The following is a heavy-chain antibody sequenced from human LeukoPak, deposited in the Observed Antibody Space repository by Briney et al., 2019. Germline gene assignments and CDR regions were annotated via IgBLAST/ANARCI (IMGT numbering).Heavy chain of an antibody. CDR3: ARGAYYYDSSGYYYGRYFDL. J-gene: IGHJ2*01. CDR2: IYYSGST. D-gene: IGHD3-22*01. Sequence: SETLSLTCTVSGGSISSYYWSWIRRPPGKGLEWIGYIYYSGSTNYNPSLKSRVTISVDTSKNQFSPKLSSVTAADTAVYYCARGAYYYDSSGYYYGRYFDLWGRGTLVTVSS. V-gene: IGHV4-59*01. CDR1: GGSISSYY.